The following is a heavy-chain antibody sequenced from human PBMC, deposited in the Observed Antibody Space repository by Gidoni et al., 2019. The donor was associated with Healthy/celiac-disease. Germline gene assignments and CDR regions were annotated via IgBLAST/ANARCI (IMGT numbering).Heavy chain of an antibody. V-gene: IGHV1-69*02. J-gene: IGHJ5*02. D-gene: IGHD3-3*01. CDR2: IIPILGIA. Sequence: QVQLVQSGAEVKKPGSSVKVSCKASGGTFSSYTISWVRQAPGQGLEWMGRIIPILGIANYAQKFQGRVTITADKSTSTAYMELSSLRSEDTAVYYCARGGFWSGYSHGWFDPWGQGTLVTVSS. CDR3: ARGGFWSGYSHGWFDP. CDR1: GGTFSSYT.